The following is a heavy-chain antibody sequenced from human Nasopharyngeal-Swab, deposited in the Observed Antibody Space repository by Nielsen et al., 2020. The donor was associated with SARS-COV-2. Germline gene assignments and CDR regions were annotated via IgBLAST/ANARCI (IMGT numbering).Heavy chain of an antibody. CDR1: GFRFDVYS. V-gene: IGHV3-48*01. CDR3: ARAPEYSSSWYLFRPYYFDY. CDR2: ISTSSTTI. Sequence: GESLKISCAASGFRFDVYSMNWVRQAPGKGLEGVSFISTSSTTIYYADSVKGRFTISRDNAKNSLYLQMNSLRAEDTAVYYCARAPEYSSSWYLFRPYYFDYWGQGTLVTVSS. D-gene: IGHD6-13*01. J-gene: IGHJ4*02.